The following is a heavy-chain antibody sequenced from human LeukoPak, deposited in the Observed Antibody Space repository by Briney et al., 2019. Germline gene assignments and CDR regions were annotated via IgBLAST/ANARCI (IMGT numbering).Heavy chain of an antibody. D-gene: IGHD3-10*02. CDR1: GFTFSNVW. CDR2: IKSKTDGGTV. J-gene: IGHJ4*02. CDR3: TKDHCSGSYYFDY. Sequence: PGGSLRLSCAASGFTFSNVWMSWVRQAPGKGLEWVGRIKSKTDGGTVDYAAPVKGRFSISRDDLKNTLYLEMNSLKTEDTAVYYCTKDHCSGSYYFDYWGQGTLATVSS. V-gene: IGHV3-15*01.